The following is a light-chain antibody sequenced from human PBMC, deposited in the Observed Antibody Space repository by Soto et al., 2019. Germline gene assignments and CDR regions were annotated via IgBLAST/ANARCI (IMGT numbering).Light chain of an antibody. J-gene: IGKJ1*01. CDR3: QQYNNYFT. CDR2: KET. Sequence: DIQMTQSPSTLSASVGDRVTITCRASQSVQTWLAWFQQKTGKAPKLLIYKETTLETGVPSRFSGSGSETEFTLTISSLQPDDLGTYYCQQYNNYFTFGQGTKVDI. V-gene: IGKV1-5*03. CDR1: QSVQTW.